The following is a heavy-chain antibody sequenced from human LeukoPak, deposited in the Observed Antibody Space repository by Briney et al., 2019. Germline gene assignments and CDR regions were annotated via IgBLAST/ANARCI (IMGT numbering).Heavy chain of an antibody. D-gene: IGHD3-22*01. Sequence: GGSLRLSCAPSGFIFSAYYMSWIRQAPRKVLEWVSYISSIGSTIYYAESVKGRVTITRDNSKNTLYLQMNSLRAEDAAVYYCARDDSTMIVVVITGAFDIWGQGTMVTVSS. J-gene: IGHJ3*02. CDR3: ARDDSTMIVVVITGAFDI. CDR1: GFIFSAYY. CDR2: ISSIGSTI. V-gene: IGHV3-11*04.